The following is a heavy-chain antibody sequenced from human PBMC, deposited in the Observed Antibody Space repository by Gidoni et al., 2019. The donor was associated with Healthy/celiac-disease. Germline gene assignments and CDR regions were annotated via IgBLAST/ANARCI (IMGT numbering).Heavy chain of an antibody. CDR2: ISYDGSNK. CDR1: GFTFSSYA. D-gene: IGHD2-15*01. Sequence: QVQLVESGGGVVQPGRSLRLSCAASGFTFSSYAMHWVRQAPGKGREWVAVISYDGSNKYYADSVKGRFTISRDNSKNTLYLQMNSLRAEDTAVYYCARAICSGGSCNVGRLQYNWFDPWGQGTLVTVSS. V-gene: IGHV3-30*04. J-gene: IGHJ5*02. CDR3: ARAICSGGSCNVGRLQYNWFDP.